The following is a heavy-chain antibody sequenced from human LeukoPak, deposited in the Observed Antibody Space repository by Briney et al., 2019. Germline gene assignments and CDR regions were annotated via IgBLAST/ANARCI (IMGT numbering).Heavy chain of an antibody. J-gene: IGHJ4*02. Sequence: GRSLRLSCAASGFTFSSYAMHWVRQAPGKGLEWVAVISYDGSNKYYADSVKGRFTISRDNSKNTLYLQMNSLRAEDTAVYYCAKDYLSSSGLGFDYWGQGTLVTVSS. CDR2: ISYDGSNK. D-gene: IGHD6-6*01. V-gene: IGHV3-30*07. CDR1: GFTFSSYA. CDR3: AKDYLSSSGLGFDY.